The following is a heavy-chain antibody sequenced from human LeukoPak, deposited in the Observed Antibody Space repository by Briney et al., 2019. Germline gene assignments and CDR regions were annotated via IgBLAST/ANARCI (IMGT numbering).Heavy chain of an antibody. CDR1: GFTFSSYW. J-gene: IGHJ6*03. CDR2: INSDGSST. D-gene: IGHD6-19*01. Sequence: GGSLRLSCAASGFTFSSYWMHWVRQAPGKGLVWVSRINSDGSSTSYADSVKGRFTISRDNAKNTLYLQMNSLSAEDTAVYYCALPPGPAVADHYYMDVWGKGTTATVSS. V-gene: IGHV3-74*01. CDR3: ALPPGPAVADHYYMDV.